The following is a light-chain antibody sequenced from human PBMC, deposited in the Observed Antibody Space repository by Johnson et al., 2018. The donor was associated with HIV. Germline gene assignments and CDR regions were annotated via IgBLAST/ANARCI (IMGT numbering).Light chain of an antibody. Sequence: QSVLTQPPSVSAAPGQKVTISCSGSSSNIGNNYVSWYQQLPGTAPKLLIYDNNKRPSGIPDRFSGSKSGTSATLGITGLQTGDEDDYYCEPWDTSLSGYVVGTGTKVTVL. J-gene: IGLJ1*01. V-gene: IGLV1-51*01. CDR3: EPWDTSLSGYV. CDR2: DNN. CDR1: SSNIGNNY.